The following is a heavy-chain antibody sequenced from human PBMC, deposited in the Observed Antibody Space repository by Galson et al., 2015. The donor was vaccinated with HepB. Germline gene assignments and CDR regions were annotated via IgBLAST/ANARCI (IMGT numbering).Heavy chain of an antibody. Sequence: SLRLSCAASGFTFSSYAMSWVRQAPGKGLEWVSAISGSGGSTYYADSVKGRFTISRDNSKNTLYLQMNSLRAEDTAVYYCAKTKYYYDSSGYYETFDYWGQGTLVTVSS. D-gene: IGHD3-22*01. V-gene: IGHV3-23*01. CDR3: AKTKYYYDSSGYYETFDY. CDR2: ISGSGGST. CDR1: GFTFSSYA. J-gene: IGHJ4*02.